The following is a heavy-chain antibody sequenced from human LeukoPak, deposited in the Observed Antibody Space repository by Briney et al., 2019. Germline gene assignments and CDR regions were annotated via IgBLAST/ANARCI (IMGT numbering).Heavy chain of an antibody. CDR2: INPNDGGT. J-gene: IGHJ4*02. Sequence: ASVTVSFKASGYTFTSCYVHWVRLAPGQGLEWMGLINPNDGGTSYAQKFQGRVTMTRDMSTSTVYMEVSSLRSEDTAVYYCARDLGSGWYYFDSWGQGTLVTVSS. D-gene: IGHD6-19*01. CDR3: ARDLGSGWYYFDS. CDR1: GYTFTSCY. V-gene: IGHV1-46*01.